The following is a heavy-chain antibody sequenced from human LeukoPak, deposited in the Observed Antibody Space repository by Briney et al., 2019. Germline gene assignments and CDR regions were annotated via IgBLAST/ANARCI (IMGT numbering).Heavy chain of an antibody. J-gene: IGHJ4*02. D-gene: IGHD3-10*01. CDR3: AKFLTWSSGSLHY. Sequence: GRSLRLSCAASGFTFSSYAMHWVRQAPGKGLEWVAVISYDGSNKYYADSVKGRFTISRDNSKNTLYLQMNSLRAEDTAVYYCAKFLTWSSGSLHYWGQGTLVTVSS. CDR2: ISYDGSNK. V-gene: IGHV3-30-3*02. CDR1: GFTFSSYA.